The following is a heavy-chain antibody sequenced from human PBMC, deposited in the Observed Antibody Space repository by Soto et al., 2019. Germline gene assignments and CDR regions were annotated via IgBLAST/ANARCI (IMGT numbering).Heavy chain of an antibody. CDR3: ARVGGIAVAGKNVYYYYGMDV. Sequence: PGGSLRLCCAAFGFTVGGIYMSWVSKTPGKGLEWVSVIYSGGSTYYADSVKGRFTISRDNSKNTLYLQMNSLRAEDTAVYYCARVGGIAVAGKNVYYYYGMDVWGQGTTVNVSS. CDR2: IYSGGST. D-gene: IGHD6-19*01. J-gene: IGHJ6*02. CDR1: GFTVGGIY. V-gene: IGHV3-53*01.